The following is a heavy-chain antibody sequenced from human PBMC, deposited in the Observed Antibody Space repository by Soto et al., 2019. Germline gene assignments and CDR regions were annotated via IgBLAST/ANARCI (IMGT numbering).Heavy chain of an antibody. V-gene: IGHV3-23*01. D-gene: IGHD5-18*01. J-gene: IGHJ4*02. CDR1: GFTFSTYA. CDR2: ISNNGGRT. Sequence: GGSLRLSCAASGFTFSTYAMAWIRQAPGKGLEWVSGISNNGGRTYYADSVKGRFTISRDNAKNTLYLQMNSLSAEDTAVYYCARCIQLWAYYFAYWGQGTLVTVSS. CDR3: ARCIQLWAYYFAY.